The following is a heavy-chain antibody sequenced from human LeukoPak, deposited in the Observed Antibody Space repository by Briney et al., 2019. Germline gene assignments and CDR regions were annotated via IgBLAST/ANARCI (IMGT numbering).Heavy chain of an antibody. CDR2: IWYDGSNK. CDR1: GFTFSSYG. Sequence: SGGSLRLSCAASGFTFSSYGMHWVRQAPGKGLEWVAVIWYDGSNKYYADSVKGRFTISRDNSKNTLYLQMNSLRAEDTAVYYCAKDGYQPTYYYDSSGYYPDYWGQETLVTVSS. V-gene: IGHV3-33*06. D-gene: IGHD3-22*01. J-gene: IGHJ4*02. CDR3: AKDGYQPTYYYDSSGYYPDY.